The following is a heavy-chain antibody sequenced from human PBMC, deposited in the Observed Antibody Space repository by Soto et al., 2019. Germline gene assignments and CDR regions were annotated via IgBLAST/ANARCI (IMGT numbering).Heavy chain of an antibody. CDR2: IYYSGST. CDR1: GGSISDNY. J-gene: IGHJ6*04. D-gene: IGHD2-21*02. V-gene: IGHV4-59*01. Sequence: SETLSLTCTVSGGSISDNYWSWIRQPPGKGLEWIGYIYYSGSTNYNPSLKSRVTISVGTSKKQFSLKLSSVTAADTAVYYCARCGGDCYSNGTDVWGKGPAVTVSS. CDR3: ARCGGDCYSNGTDV.